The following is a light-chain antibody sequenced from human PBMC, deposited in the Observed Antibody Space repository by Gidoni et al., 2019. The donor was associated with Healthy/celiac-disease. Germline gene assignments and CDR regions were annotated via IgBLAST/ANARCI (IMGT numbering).Light chain of an antibody. CDR3: QQRNNWPPA. CDR1: QSIATY. Sequence: EIVLTQSPATLSLSPGERATLPCRASQSIATYLAWYQQKPGQAPRLLIYDASHRATDIPARFSGSGSGTEFTLTISNLEPEDFADYYCQQRNNWPPAFGQGTRVEIK. V-gene: IGKV3-11*01. J-gene: IGKJ1*01. CDR2: DAS.